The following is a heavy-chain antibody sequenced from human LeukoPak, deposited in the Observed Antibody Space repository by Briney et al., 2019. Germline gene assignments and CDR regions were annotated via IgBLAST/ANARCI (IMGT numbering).Heavy chain of an antibody. CDR3: ARDEPPYYYDSSGYYLDY. CDR1: GYTFTRYG. Sequence: ASVKVSCKASGYTFTRYGITWVRQAPGQGLEWVGLISAYNRNTNYAQKLQGRVSMTTDTSTSTAYMELRSLRSDDTAVYYCARDEPPYYYDSSGYYLDYWGQGTLVTVSS. J-gene: IGHJ4*02. V-gene: IGHV1-18*01. CDR2: ISAYNRNT. D-gene: IGHD3-22*01.